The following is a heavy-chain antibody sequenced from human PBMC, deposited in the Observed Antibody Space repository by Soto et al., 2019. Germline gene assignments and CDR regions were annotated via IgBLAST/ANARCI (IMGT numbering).Heavy chain of an antibody. J-gene: IGHJ5*02. V-gene: IGHV3-53*04. D-gene: IGHD2-15*01. CDR3: ARDRCSGGSCYNWFDP. Sequence: EVQLVESGGGLVQPGGSLRLSCAASGFTVSSNYMSWVRQAPGKGLEWVSVIYSGGSTYYADSVKGRFTISRHNSKNTLYLQMNSLRAEDTAVYYCARDRCSGGSCYNWFDPWGQGTLVTVSS. CDR2: IYSGGST. CDR1: GFTVSSNY.